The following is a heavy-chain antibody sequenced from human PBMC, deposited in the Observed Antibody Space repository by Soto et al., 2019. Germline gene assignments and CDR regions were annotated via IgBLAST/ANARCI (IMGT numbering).Heavy chain of an antibody. D-gene: IGHD3-10*01. CDR1: GFSFSSYS. CDR2: ISSRSDVI. J-gene: IGHJ6*02. V-gene: IGHV3-48*02. CDR3: ARPGQGVLFYYAMDV. Sequence: EVQLVESGGGLVQPGGSLRLSCAASGFSFSSYSMNWVRQAPGKGLEWISYISSRSDVIYYADSLKGRFTVSRDNAKNSLYLQMNSLGDEDSAVYYCARPGQGVLFYYAMDVWGQGTTVNVSS.